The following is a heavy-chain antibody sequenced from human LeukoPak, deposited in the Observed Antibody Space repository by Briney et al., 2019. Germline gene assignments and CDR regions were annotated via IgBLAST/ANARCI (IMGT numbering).Heavy chain of an antibody. CDR2: IRHDGSET. CDR1: GFPFSSYR. CDR3: ARDETYDYESNGYLDF. J-gene: IGHJ4*02. Sequence: GGSLRPSCAASGFPFSSYRMSWVRQAPGKGLEWVANIRHDGSETYYVDSLRGRFTISRDNAKNLVYLQMSSLRAEDTAIYYCARDETYDYESNGYLDFWGQGTVVTVSS. V-gene: IGHV3-7*01. D-gene: IGHD3-22*01.